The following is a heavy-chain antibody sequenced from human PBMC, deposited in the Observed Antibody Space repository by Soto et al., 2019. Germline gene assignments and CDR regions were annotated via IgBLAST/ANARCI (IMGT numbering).Heavy chain of an antibody. D-gene: IGHD2-2*01. CDR3: ARATPAGSADF. J-gene: IGHJ4*02. CDR2: ISYSGSS. V-gene: IGHV4-31*03. CDR1: GGSNIRDGYY. Sequence: PSETLSLTCTVSGGSNIRDGYYWSWIRQHPGKGLEWIAYISYSGSSYSNPSLKSRVTISADTSKNQLSLRLTSVTAADTAVYFCARATPAGSADFWGQGTPVTVS.